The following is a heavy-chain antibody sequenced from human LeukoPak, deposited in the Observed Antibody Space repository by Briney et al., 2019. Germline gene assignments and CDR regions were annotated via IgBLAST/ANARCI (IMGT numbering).Heavy chain of an antibody. CDR3: ARRGNADSYGFQGFDY. Sequence: GESQKISCKGSGYNFTNYWIGWVRQMPGKGLEWMGIIYPGDSDTRYSPSFQGQVTISADKSISTAYLQWSSLKASDTAMYYCARRGNADSYGFQGFDYWGQGPLVTVSS. D-gene: IGHD5-18*01. V-gene: IGHV5-51*01. CDR1: GYNFTNYW. CDR2: IYPGDSDT. J-gene: IGHJ4*02.